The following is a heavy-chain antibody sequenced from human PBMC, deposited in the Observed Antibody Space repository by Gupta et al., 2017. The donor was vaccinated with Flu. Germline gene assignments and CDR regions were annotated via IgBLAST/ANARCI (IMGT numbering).Heavy chain of an antibody. J-gene: IGHJ4*02. D-gene: IGHD3-16*01. Sequence: ITLKESGPTLVKPTQTLTLTCTFSGFSLSSDGVGVAWIRQPPGKALEWLALMYWNEDKLYSPSLKSRLTVTKDTSKNQVVLSMTNMDPVDTATYDCTLLHWGANPGGGDYWGQGTLVTVSS. CDR1: GFSLSSDGVG. V-gene: IGHV2-5*01. CDR2: MYWNEDK. CDR3: TLLHWGANPGGGDY.